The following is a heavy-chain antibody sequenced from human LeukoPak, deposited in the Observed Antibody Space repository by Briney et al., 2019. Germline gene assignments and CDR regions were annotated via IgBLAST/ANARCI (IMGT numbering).Heavy chain of an antibody. CDR3: ARGHHYTYDFWSGYSPDYYYYYYMDV. CDR1: GFTISSYG. J-gene: IGHJ6*03. Sequence: GGSLRLSCAASGFTISSYGMHWVRQAPGKGLEWVAFIRYEESNKYYADSVKGRFTISRDKSKNTLYLQMNSLRAEDTAVYYCARGHHYTYDFWSGYSPDYYYYYYMDVWGKGTTVTVSS. D-gene: IGHD3-3*01. CDR2: IRYEESNK. V-gene: IGHV3-30*02.